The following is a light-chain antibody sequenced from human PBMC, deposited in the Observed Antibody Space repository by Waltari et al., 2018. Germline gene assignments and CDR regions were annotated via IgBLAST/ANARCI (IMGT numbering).Light chain of an antibody. CDR2: DTS. CDR3: SVPYSGHVI. J-gene: IGLJ2*01. CDR1: TGAVTSGQF. V-gene: IGLV7-46*01. Sequence: QVVVTQEPSLTVSPGGTVTLTCGSSTGAVTSGQFPYWFLQKPGQAPRTLVYDTSNKHSWTPARFSGSLLGGKAALTLSGAQPEDEAEYYCSVPYSGHVIFGGGTKLTVL.